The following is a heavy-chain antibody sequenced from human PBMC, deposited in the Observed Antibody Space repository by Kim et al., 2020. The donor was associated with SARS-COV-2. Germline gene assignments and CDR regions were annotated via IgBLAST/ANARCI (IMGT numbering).Heavy chain of an antibody. Sequence: KSRVTISVDTSKNQFSLKLSSVTAADTAVYYCARSRNLVVPAAMNNWFDPWGQGTLVTVSS. D-gene: IGHD2-2*01. V-gene: IGHV4-59*01. J-gene: IGHJ5*02. CDR3: ARSRNLVVPAAMNNWFDP.